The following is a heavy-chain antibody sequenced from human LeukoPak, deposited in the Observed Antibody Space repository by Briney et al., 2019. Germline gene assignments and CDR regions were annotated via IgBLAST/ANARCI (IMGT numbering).Heavy chain of an antibody. V-gene: IGHV4-59*01. D-gene: IGHD3-10*01. J-gene: IGHJ4*02. CDR1: GGSFSSYY. CDR3: ARGGGYYYGSGSYSI. Sequence: SETLSLTCAVYGGSFSSYYWSWIRQPPGKGLEWIGYIYYSGSTNYNPSLKSRVTISVDTSKNQFSLKLSSVTAADTAVYYCARGGGYYYGSGSYSIWGQGTLVTVSS. CDR2: IYYSGST.